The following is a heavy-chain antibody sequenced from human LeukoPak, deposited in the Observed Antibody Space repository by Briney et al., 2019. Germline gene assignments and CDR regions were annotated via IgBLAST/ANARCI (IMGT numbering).Heavy chain of an antibody. J-gene: IGHJ4*02. V-gene: IGHV3-23*01. CDR2: ISGSGGST. CDR3: AKRPGPFDY. CDR1: VFTFSSYA. Sequence: GGSLRLSCAASVFTFSSYAMSWVRQAPGRGLEWVSAISGSGGSTYYADSVKGRFTISRDNHKNTLYLQMNRLRAEDTAVYYCAKRPGPFDYWGQGTLVTVSS. D-gene: IGHD3-10*01.